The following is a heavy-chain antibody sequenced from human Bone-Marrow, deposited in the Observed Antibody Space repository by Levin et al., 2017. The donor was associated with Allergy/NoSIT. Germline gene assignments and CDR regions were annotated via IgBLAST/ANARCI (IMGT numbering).Heavy chain of an antibody. J-gene: IGHJ3*02. CDR1: GFTFSLYS. D-gene: IGHD2/OR15-2a*01. V-gene: IGHV3-21*01. CDR3: ARGIIGDVRVAHKEAFDI. CDR2: ISSSGTDM. Sequence: GGSLRLSCTVSGFTFSLYSMNWVRQAPGKGLEWVSSISSSGTDMYNADSVKGRFTISRDNAKNSLNLQVSSLRAEDTAVYYCARGIIGDVRVAHKEAFDIWGQGTMVTVSS.